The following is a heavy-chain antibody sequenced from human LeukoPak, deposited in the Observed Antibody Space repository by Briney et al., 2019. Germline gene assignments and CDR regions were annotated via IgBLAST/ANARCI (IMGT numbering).Heavy chain of an antibody. Sequence: ETLSLTCAVYGGSFSGYYWSWVRQAPGKGLEWVSVIYSGGSTYYADSVKGRFSISRDNSKNTLYLQMNSLRAEDTAVYYCASRSGGDYWGQGTLVTVSS. D-gene: IGHD6-19*01. CDR2: IYSGGST. V-gene: IGHV3-66*01. CDR1: GGSFSGYY. CDR3: ASRSGGDY. J-gene: IGHJ4*02.